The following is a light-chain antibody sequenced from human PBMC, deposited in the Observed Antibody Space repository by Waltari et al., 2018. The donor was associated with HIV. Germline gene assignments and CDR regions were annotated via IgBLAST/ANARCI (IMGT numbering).Light chain of an antibody. CDR2: GAS. CDR3: QQYKKA. J-gene: IGKJ1*01. V-gene: IGKV3-15*01. CDR1: QSVSSN. Sequence: EIVMTQSPATLSVSPGERATLSCRASQSVSSNLACDQQKPGQAPRLLIYGASTRATGIPARFSGSGSETEFTLTVSSLQSEDFAVYYWQQYKKAFGQGTKVEIK.